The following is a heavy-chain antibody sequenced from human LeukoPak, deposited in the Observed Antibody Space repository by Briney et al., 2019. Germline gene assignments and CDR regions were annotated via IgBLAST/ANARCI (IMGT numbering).Heavy chain of an antibody. Sequence: HPGGSLRLSCAASGFTFSSYGMSWVRQAPGKGLEWVSAISGSGGSTYYADSVKGRFTISRDNSKNTLYLQMNSLRAEDTAVYYCAKDGHGDYANWFDPWGQGTLVTVSS. CDR1: GFTFSSYG. J-gene: IGHJ5*02. V-gene: IGHV3-23*01. D-gene: IGHD4-17*01. CDR2: ISGSGGST. CDR3: AKDGHGDYANWFDP.